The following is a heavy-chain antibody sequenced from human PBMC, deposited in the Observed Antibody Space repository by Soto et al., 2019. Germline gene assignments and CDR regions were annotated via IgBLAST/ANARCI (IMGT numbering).Heavy chain of an antibody. CDR2: VSGSGGGT. CDR3: TRAAWFPYLSFY. Sequence: GGSLRLSCAASGFTFNTYGMTWVRQAPGKGLEWVSTVSGSGGGTYYADSVKGRFTISRVNSKNTMYLQMSNLRAEDTALYYCTRAAWFPYLSFYWGQGALVTVSS. J-gene: IGHJ4*02. V-gene: IGHV3-23*01. CDR1: GFTFNTYG. D-gene: IGHD3-10*01.